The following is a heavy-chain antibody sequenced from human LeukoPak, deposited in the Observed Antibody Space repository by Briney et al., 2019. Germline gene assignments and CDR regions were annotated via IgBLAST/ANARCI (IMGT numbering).Heavy chain of an antibody. Sequence: GRSLRLSCTSSGVSLSNYAVHWVRQAPGKGLEWVAVISYDGRHKYYADSVKGRFNISRDNSKNTLNLQVSSLRLEDTGVYYCARARDCSDVSCSLPFDYWGQGTLVTVSS. CDR2: ISYDGRHK. J-gene: IGHJ4*02. D-gene: IGHD2-15*01. CDR3: ARARDCSDVSCSLPFDY. V-gene: IGHV3-30*04. CDR1: GVSLSNYA.